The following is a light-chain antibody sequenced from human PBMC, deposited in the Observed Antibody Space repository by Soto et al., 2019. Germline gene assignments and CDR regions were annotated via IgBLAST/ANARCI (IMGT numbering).Light chain of an antibody. CDR3: PQYTCWPPWT. V-gene: IGKV3-15*01. Sequence: RVVSRNSAALSVSRMIKKTRSLMASQSVTNNLSWYQQKPGQAPRLLIYGASIRATGIPARFSDSVSGPELTVTRSRLESPASAVNRCPQYTCWPPWTFGQGTKVDI. CDR1: QSVTNN. J-gene: IGKJ1*01. CDR2: GAS.